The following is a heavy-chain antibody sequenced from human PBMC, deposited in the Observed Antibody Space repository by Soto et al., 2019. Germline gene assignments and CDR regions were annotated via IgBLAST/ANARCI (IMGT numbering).Heavy chain of an antibody. CDR3: AKGGRGYSYGDIDY. D-gene: IGHD5-18*01. V-gene: IGHV3-9*01. CDR1: GFTFDDYA. Sequence: EVQLVESGGGLVQPGRSLRLSCAASGFTFDDYAMHWVRQAPGKGLEWVSGISWNSGSIGYADSVKGRFTISRDNAKNSLYLQMNSLRAEDTALYYCAKGGRGYSYGDIDYWGQGTLVTASS. CDR2: ISWNSGSI. J-gene: IGHJ4*02.